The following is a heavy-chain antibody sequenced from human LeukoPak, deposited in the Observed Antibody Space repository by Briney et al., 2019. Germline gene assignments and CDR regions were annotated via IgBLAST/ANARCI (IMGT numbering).Heavy chain of an antibody. CDR1: GGSISSGCYS. CDR2: IYHSGST. CDR3: ARGGIIAAAGILFR. D-gene: IGHD6-13*01. J-gene: IGHJ4*02. Sequence: PSETLSLTCAVSGGSISSGCYSWSWIRQPPGKGLEWIGYIYHSGSTYYNPSLKSRVTISVDTSKNQFSLKLSSVTAADTAVYYSARGGIIAAAGILFRWGQGTLVTVSS. V-gene: IGHV4-30-2*01.